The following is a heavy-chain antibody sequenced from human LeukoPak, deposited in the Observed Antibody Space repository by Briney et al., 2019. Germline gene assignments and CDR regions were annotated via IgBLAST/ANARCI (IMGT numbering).Heavy chain of an antibody. J-gene: IGHJ5*02. D-gene: IGHD3-16*01. V-gene: IGHV4-59*11. CDR1: GGSISSHH. Sequence: PSETLSLSCNVSGGSISSHHWSWIRQPPGKGLEWIGYIDHTGSTDCSPSLKSRVTMSVDTSKNQVSLKLSYVTAADTAVYFCARQSLVDYSDSRGPFRWFDIWGRGTLVTVS. CDR2: IDHTGST. CDR3: ARQSLVDYSDSRGPFRWFDI.